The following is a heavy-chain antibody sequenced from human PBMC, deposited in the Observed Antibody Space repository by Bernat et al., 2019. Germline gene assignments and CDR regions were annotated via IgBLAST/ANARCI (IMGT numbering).Heavy chain of an antibody. CDR3: ARGLSYSSGWCGIPSLYYFDY. CDR2: ISAYNGNT. V-gene: IGHV1-18*01. D-gene: IGHD6-19*01. CDR1: GYTFTSYG. Sequence: QVQLVQSGAEVKKPGASVKVSCKASGYTFTSYGISWVRQAPGQGLEWMGWISAYNGNTNYAQKLQGRVTMTTDTSTSTAYMELRSLRSDDTAVYYCARGLSYSSGWCGIPSLYYFDYWGQGTLVTVSS. J-gene: IGHJ4*02.